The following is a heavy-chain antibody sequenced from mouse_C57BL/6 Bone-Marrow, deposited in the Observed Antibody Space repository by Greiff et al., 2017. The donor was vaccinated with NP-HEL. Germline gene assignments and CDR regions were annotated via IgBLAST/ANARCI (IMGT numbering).Heavy chain of an antibody. D-gene: IGHD2-12*01. CDR1: GFTFSDYG. J-gene: IGHJ4*01. V-gene: IGHV5-17*01. CDR2: ISSGSSTI. CDR3: ARRYRGLYYYAMDY. Sequence: EVMLVESGGGLVKPGGSLKLSCAASGFTFSDYGMHWVRQAPKKGLEWVAYISSGSSTIYYPDTVKGRFTISRDNAKNTLFLQMTSLRSEDTAMYYCARRYRGLYYYAMDYWGQGTSVTVSS.